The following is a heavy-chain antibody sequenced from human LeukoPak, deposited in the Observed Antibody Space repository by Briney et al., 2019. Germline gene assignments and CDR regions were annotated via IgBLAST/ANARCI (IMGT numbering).Heavy chain of an antibody. V-gene: IGHV4-59*02. CDR2: IFYSGDT. CDR1: RGSVSSYY. Sequence: SETLSLTCTVSRGSVSSYYWSWIRQPPGKGLEWIGYIFYSGDTNYNPSLKSRVTISVDTSQNQFSLRLSSVTAADTAVYYCARAGGSGSPGYFDYWGQGTPVTVSS. D-gene: IGHD3-10*01. CDR3: ARAGGSGSPGYFDY. J-gene: IGHJ4*02.